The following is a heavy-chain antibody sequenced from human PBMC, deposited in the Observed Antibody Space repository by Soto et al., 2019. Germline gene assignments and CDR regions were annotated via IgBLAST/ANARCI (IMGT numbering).Heavy chain of an antibody. J-gene: IGHJ4*02. D-gene: IGHD4-17*01. CDR1: GYTFSSYD. CDR3: ARDYGDYSGDY. Sequence: QVQLVQSGAEVKKPGASVKVSCKASGYTFSSYDINWVRQATGQGLEWMGWMIPNSGKIGYAQKFQGRLTMTRNTSISTAYMELRSLRSENTAVYYCARDYGDYSGDYWGQGTLVTVSS. CDR2: MIPNSGKI. V-gene: IGHV1-8*01.